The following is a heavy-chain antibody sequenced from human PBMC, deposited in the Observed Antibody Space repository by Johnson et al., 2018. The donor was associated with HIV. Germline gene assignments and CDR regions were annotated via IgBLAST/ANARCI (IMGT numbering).Heavy chain of an antibody. CDR1: GLSFSNFG. CDR2: ISYDGSNK. J-gene: IGHJ3*01. Sequence: QMHLVESGGGVVQPGKSLTLSCVGSGLSFSNFGIHWVRQAPGKGPEWVAVISYDGSNKYYADSVKGRFTISRDNSKNTLYLQMNSLRAEDTAVYYCARDATYYYDSSGYHDAFDVWGHGTMVIVSA. D-gene: IGHD3-22*01. V-gene: IGHV3-30*03. CDR3: ARDATYYYDSSGYHDAFDV.